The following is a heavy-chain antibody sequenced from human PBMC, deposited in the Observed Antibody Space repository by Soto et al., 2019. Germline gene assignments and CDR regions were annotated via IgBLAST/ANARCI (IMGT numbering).Heavy chain of an antibody. Sequence: QVQLVESGGGVVQPGRSLRLSCAASGFTFSSYGMHWVRQAPGKGLEWVAVISYDGSNKYYADSVKGRFTISRDNSKNTLYLQMNSLRAEDTAMYSCANGRYYDYWGQGTLVTVSS. D-gene: IGHD3-10*01. CDR3: ANGRYYDY. CDR2: ISYDGSNK. CDR1: GFTFSSYG. V-gene: IGHV3-30*18. J-gene: IGHJ4*02.